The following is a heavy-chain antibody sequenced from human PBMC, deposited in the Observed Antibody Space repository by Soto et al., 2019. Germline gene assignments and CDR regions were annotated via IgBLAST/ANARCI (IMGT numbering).Heavy chain of an antibody. CDR3: ARGGKRGIAAAGNYYYYYGMAV. V-gene: IGHV3-48*02. D-gene: IGHD6-13*01. J-gene: IGHJ6*02. Sequence: GGSLRLSCAASGFTFSSYSMNWVGQAPGKGLQWVSYISSSSSTIYYADSVKGRFSISRDNAKNSLYLQMNSLRDEDTAVYYCARGGKRGIAAAGNYYYYYGMAVWGQGTTVTVSS. CDR1: GFTFSSYS. CDR2: ISSSSSTI.